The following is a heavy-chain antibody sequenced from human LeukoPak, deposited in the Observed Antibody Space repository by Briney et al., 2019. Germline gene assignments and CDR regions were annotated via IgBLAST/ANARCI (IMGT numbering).Heavy chain of an antibody. CDR1: GFIFSTYN. CDR2: ISSSSSYI. D-gene: IGHD5-24*01. J-gene: IGHJ4*02. Sequence: GGSLRLSCAASGFIFSTYNIDWVRQAPGKGLEWVSSISSSSSYIYYADSVKGRFTISRDNAKNSLYLQMNSLRAEDTAVYYCARTKEMASISYFDSWGQGTLVTVSS. V-gene: IGHV3-21*01. CDR3: ARTKEMASISYFDS.